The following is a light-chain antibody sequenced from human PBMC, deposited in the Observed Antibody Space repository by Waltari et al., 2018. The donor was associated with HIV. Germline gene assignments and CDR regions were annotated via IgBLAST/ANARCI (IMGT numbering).Light chain of an antibody. CDR1: SSNIGNDH. CDR3: VGWDASLGAYV. Sequence: QSVLTQPPSASGTPGQRVTISCSGSSSNIGNDHVYWYQQLPGTTPNLLIYKNIQRPPGTPDRFAGAKSGTSSYLAISGLRSEDEADYYCVGWDASLGAYVSGAGTKVTVL. CDR2: KNI. V-gene: IGLV1-47*01. J-gene: IGLJ1*01.